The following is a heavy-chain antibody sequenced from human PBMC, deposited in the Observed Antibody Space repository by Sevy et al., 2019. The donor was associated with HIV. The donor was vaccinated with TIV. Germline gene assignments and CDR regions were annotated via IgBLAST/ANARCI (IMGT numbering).Heavy chain of an antibody. D-gene: IGHD1-1*01. Sequence: GGSLRLSCAASGFSFSSNWMSWVRQAPGKGLEWVANIKQDGSDIRYVDSAKGRFTISRDNAKNSLYLQMKSLRAEDTAVYYCARDRVGTTGTMSPAFDIWGQGTMVTVSS. V-gene: IGHV3-7*01. CDR3: ARDRVGTTGTMSPAFDI. J-gene: IGHJ3*02. CDR1: GFSFSSNW. CDR2: IKQDGSDI.